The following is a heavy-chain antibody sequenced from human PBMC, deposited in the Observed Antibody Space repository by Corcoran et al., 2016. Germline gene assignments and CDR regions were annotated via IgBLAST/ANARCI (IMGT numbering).Heavy chain of an antibody. Sequence: QVQLVQSGAEVKKPGASVKVSCKASGYTFTSYDINWVRQATGQGLEWMGWMNPNSGNTGYAQKFQGRVTMTRNTSISTAYMELRSLRSEDTAVYYWARVGDCWSGYYSFYYGMDVWGQGTTVTVSS. D-gene: IGHD3-3*01. J-gene: IGHJ6*02. CDR3: ARVGDCWSGYYSFYYGMDV. CDR2: MNPNSGNT. V-gene: IGHV1-8*01. CDR1: GYTFTSYD.